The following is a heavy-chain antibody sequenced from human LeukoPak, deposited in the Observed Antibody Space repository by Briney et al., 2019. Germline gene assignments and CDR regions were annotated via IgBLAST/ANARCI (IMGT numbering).Heavy chain of an antibody. CDR3: ERDRGPRTGFMVREAYDY. CDR1: GFTFSNYL. J-gene: IGHJ4*02. CDR2: INTDGSIT. Sequence: GGSLRLSCAASGFTFSNYLIHWVRQAPGKGLVWVSRINTDGSITNYADSVKGRFSISRDNAKKPLYLQMSSLRAEDTAVYYCERDRGPRTGFMVREAYDYWGQGTLVTVSS. V-gene: IGHV3-74*01. D-gene: IGHD3-10*01.